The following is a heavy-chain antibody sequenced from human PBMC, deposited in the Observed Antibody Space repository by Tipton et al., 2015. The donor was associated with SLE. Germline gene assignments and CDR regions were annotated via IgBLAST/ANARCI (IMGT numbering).Heavy chain of an antibody. V-gene: IGHV3-23*01. CDR2: ISGSGGST. CDR3: ARQEIGSSPEPDY. J-gene: IGHJ4*02. CDR1: GFTFSSYA. Sequence: SLRLSCAASGFTFSSYAMSWVRQAPGKGLEWVSAISGSGGSTYYADSVKGRFTISRDNSKNTLYRQMNSLRAEYTDVYYWARQEIGSSPEPDYWGQGTLVTVSS. D-gene: IGHD6-6*01.